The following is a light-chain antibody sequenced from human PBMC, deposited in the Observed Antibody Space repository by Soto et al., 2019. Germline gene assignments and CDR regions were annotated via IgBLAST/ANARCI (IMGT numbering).Light chain of an antibody. V-gene: IGKV3-11*01. CDR3: QQRSKCPPEVT. CDR2: GAS. CDR1: HPVSDK. J-gene: IGKJ5*01. Sequence: EVVLTQHPANLSVSPGVGATLSXXASHPVSDKLAWYQQKPGQAPRLLXXGASARAHDIPARFSGSGSGADFTLTISRLEPEDFAVYYCQQRSKCPPEVTFGQGTRLEI.